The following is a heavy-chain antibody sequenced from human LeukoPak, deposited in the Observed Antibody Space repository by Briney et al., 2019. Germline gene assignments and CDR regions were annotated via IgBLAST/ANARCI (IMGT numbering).Heavy chain of an antibody. D-gene: IGHD4-17*01. V-gene: IGHV3-48*02. CDR3: ARDPRTVTTYYFDY. CDR1: GFTFSSYS. CDR2: ISSSSSTI. J-gene: IGHJ4*02. Sequence: GGSLRLSCAASGFTFSSYSMNRGRQAPGKGLEWVSYISSSSSTIYYADSVKGRFTISRDNATNSLYLQMNSLRDEDTAVYYCARDPRTVTTYYFDYWGQGTLVTVSS.